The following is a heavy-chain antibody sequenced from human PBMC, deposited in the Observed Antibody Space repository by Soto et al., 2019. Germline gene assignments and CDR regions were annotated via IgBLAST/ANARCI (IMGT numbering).Heavy chain of an antibody. J-gene: IGHJ4*02. D-gene: IGHD5-12*01. CDR1: VFTSSEYY. Sequence: SLRLSCSASVFTSSEYYMSWIRQAPGKGLEWVSYISSSGTYTNFADSVKGRFTISRDNAKNSLYLQMNSLRAEDTAVYYCARQEATTVGYFDYWGQGTLVTVSS. CDR3: ARQEATTVGYFDY. CDR2: ISSSGTYT. V-gene: IGHV3-11*06.